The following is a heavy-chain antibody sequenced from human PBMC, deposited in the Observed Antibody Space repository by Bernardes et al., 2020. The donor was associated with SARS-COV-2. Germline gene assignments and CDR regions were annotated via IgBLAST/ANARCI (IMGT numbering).Heavy chain of an antibody. D-gene: IGHD5-18*01. CDR3: ARSVSAGGYIHGFDY. CDR2: ISAGNGDT. J-gene: IGHJ4*02. Sequence: ASVKVSCKASGNTVSTYTIHWVRQAPGQRPEWMGWISAGNGDTKYSQQFQGRVTITMDTSATTAHMDLSSLRFEDTAVYYCARSVSAGGYIHGFDYWGQGTLVTVSS. V-gene: IGHV1-3*01. CDR1: GNTVSTYT.